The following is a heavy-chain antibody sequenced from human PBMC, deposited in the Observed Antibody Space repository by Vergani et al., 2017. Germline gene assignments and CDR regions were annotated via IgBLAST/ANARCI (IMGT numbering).Heavy chain of an antibody. CDR1: GFSFNTYG. D-gene: IGHD4-17*01. V-gene: IGHV3-30*02. J-gene: IGHJ4*02. Sequence: QVQLVETGGGVVQPGGSLRLYCATSGFSFNTYGAHWVRQAPGKGLEWVAFIGYDGRIKYNVDSVKGRFTISRDTSKKTLSLQMRSLRADDTAVYYCAKEGRENSDYGYVGYWGQGTLGNVSS. CDR2: IGYDGRIK. CDR3: AKEGRENSDYGYVGY.